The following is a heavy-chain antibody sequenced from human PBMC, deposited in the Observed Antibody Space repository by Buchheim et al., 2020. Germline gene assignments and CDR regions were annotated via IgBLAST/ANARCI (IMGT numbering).Heavy chain of an antibody. Sequence: QVQLQESGPGLVKPSETLSLTCTVSGGSISSYYWSWIRQPPGKGLEWIGYIYYSGSTNYNPSLKSRVTISVDTSKNQFSLKLSSVTAADTAVYYCARVASSSSWYPIKVRYWFDPWGQGTL. J-gene: IGHJ5*02. V-gene: IGHV4-59*01. CDR2: IYYSGST. D-gene: IGHD6-13*01. CDR3: ARVASSSSWYPIKVRYWFDP. CDR1: GGSISSYY.